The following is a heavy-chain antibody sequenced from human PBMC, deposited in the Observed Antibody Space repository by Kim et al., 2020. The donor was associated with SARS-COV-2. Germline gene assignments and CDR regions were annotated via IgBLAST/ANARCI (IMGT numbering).Heavy chain of an antibody. V-gene: IGHV4-39*01. CDR3: ARHVASGWVDP. J-gene: IGHJ5*02. CDR2: T. Sequence: TYYNPSLTGGVPISVDTSKNQFSLKLSSVTAADTAVYYCARHVASGWVDPWGQGTLVTVSS. D-gene: IGHD1-26*01.